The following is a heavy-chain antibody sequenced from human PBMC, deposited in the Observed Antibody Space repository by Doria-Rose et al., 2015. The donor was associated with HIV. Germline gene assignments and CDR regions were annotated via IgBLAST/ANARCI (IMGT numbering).Heavy chain of an antibody. V-gene: IGHV2-26*01. CDR3: ARIKSSRWYHKYYFDF. D-gene: IGHD6-13*01. Sequence: QVTLKESGPVLVKPTETLTLTCTVSGGSLSSPGMGVSWIRQPPGKALEWLADIFSDDERSYKSSLKSILTISRDPSTSQVVITMTDMDPVDTATYYCARIKSSRWYHKYYFDFWGQGTLVIVSA. CDR2: IFSDDER. J-gene: IGHJ4*02. CDR1: GGSLSSPGMG.